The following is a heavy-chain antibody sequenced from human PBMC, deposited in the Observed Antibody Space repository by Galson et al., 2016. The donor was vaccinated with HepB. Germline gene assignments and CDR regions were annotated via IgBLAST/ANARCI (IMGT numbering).Heavy chain of an antibody. CDR3: ARDTLVGAWDGLDV. CDR1: GFTLRYYA. D-gene: IGHD1-26*01. CDR2: ISFDGSDK. Sequence: SLRLSCAASGFTLRYYAMHWVRQAPGRGLEWVALISFDGSDKYYTDSMKGRFTVPRDNPKNTLYLQMDSLRVEDTAVYYCARDTLVGAWDGLDVWGRGTTVTVSS. V-gene: IGHV3-30*12. J-gene: IGHJ6*02.